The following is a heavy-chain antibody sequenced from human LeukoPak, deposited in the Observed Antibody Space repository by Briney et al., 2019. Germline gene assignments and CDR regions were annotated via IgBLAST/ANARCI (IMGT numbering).Heavy chain of an antibody. CDR2: ISAYNGNT. V-gene: IGHV1-18*01. D-gene: IGHD2-2*01. CDR3: ARVPDCSSTSCWGPTFDY. CDR1: GYTFTSYG. Sequence: ASVKVSCKASGYTFTSYGISWVRQAPGQGLEWMGWISAYNGNTNYAQKLQGRVTMTTDTSTSTAYMELRSLRSDDTAVYYCARVPDCSSTSCWGPTFDYWGQGTLVTVSS. J-gene: IGHJ4*02.